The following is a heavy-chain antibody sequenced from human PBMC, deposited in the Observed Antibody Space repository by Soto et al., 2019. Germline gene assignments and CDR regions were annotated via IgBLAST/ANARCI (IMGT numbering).Heavy chain of an antibody. CDR1: GFTFSDYA. J-gene: IGHJ6*02. Sequence: PGGSLRLSCLASGFTFSDYAMTWVRHVPGRGLEWVSSLNGAGGSTYYADSVRGRFTISRDNSQNTLFLQMNRLTADDTAIYYCAAPRDEYGSGISWFTYGMDVWRQGPTVTVSS. D-gene: IGHD3-10*01. CDR3: AAPRDEYGSGISWFTYGMDV. V-gene: IGHV3-23*01. CDR2: LNGAGGST.